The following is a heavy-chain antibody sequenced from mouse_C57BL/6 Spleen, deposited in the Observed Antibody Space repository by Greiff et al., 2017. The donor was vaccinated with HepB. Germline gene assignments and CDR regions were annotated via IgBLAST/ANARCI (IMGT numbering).Heavy chain of an antibody. D-gene: IGHD2-14*01. Sequence: EVTLVESGGGLVQPTGSLKLSCAASGFTFHTSALHWVRQAPGKGLEWVARIRSKSSNYATYYADSVKDRFTISRDDSQSMLYLQMNNLKTEDTAMYYCVRDGYYDAMDYWGQGTSVTVSS. J-gene: IGHJ4*01. CDR1: GFTFHTSA. CDR2: IRSKSSNYAT. V-gene: IGHV10-3*01. CDR3: VRDGYYDAMDY.